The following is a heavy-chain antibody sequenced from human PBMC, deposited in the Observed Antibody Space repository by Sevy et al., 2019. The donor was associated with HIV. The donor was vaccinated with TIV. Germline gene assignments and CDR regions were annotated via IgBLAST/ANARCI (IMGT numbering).Heavy chain of an antibody. V-gene: IGHV3-15*07. CDR1: GFTFTNAW. CDR3: TTARTITTIEARGLSY. D-gene: IGHD3-22*01. J-gene: IGHJ4*02. Sequence: GGSLRLSCAASGFTFTNAWMNWVRQAPGKGLEWVGRIKSKTDGGTTDYAAPVKGRFTISRDDSKNTLYLQMSRLKSEDTAVYYCTTARTITTIEARGLSYWGQGTLVTVSS. CDR2: IKSKTDGGTT.